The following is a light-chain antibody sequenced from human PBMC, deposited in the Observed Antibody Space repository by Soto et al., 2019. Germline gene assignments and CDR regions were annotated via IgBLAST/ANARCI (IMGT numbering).Light chain of an antibody. J-gene: IGKJ1*01. CDR1: QTISSW. Sequence: DIQMTQSPSTLSGSVGDRVTITCRASQTISSWLAWYQQKPGKVPKLLIYKASTLKSGVPSRFSGSGSGTEFTLTISSLQPDDFATYYCQHYNSYSEAFGQGT. CDR3: QHYNSYSEA. CDR2: KAS. V-gene: IGKV1-5*03.